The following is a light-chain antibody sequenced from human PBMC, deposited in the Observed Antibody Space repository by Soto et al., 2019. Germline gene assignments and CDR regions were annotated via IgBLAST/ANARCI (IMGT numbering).Light chain of an antibody. V-gene: IGKV1-39*01. J-gene: IGKJ2*01. CDR3: QQSDRTPYT. CDR2: AAS. Sequence: DIQMTQSPSSLSASVGDRVTITCQASQSISSYLDWYQQKPGKAPKLLIYAASSLESGVPSRFSGSGSGTDFTLTISSLQPEDFATFYCQQSDRTPYTFGQGTKLEIK. CDR1: QSISSY.